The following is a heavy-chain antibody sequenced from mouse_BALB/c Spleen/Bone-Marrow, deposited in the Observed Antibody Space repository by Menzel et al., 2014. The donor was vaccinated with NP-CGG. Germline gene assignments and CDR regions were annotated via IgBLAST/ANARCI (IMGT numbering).Heavy chain of an antibody. Sequence: EVQLQQSGPSLAKPSQTLSLSCSVTGDSITSGYWHWIRKVPGNKLEYMGYISTSGSTYYNPSLKSRISITRDTSEILYYRQLNSETTEDTAAYYCTSWGFAYWGQGTLVTVSA. CDR2: ISTSGST. D-gene: IGHD4-1*01. J-gene: IGHJ3*01. V-gene: IGHV3-8*02. CDR1: GDSITSGY. CDR3: TSWGFAY.